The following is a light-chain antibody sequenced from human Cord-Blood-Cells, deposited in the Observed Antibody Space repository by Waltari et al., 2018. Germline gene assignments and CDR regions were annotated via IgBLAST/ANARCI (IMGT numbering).Light chain of an antibody. V-gene: IGKV4-1*01. J-gene: IGKJ1*01. CDR2: WAS. CDR1: QSVLYSSNNKNY. Sequence: LAVSLGERATINCKSSQSVLYSSNNKNYLAWYQQKPGQPPKLLIYWASTRESGVPDRFSGSGSGTDFTLTISSLQAEDVAVYYCQQYYSTLWTFGQGTKVEIK. CDR3: QQYYSTLWT.